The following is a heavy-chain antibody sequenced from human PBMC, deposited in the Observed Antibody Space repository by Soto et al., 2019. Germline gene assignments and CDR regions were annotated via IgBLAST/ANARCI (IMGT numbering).Heavy chain of an antibody. D-gene: IGHD3-9*01. V-gene: IGHV4-34*01. Sequence: PSETLSLTCAVYGGSFSGYYWSWIRQPPGKGLEWIGEINHSGSTNYNPSLKSRVTISVDTSKNQFSLKLSSVTAADTAVYYCARGSVLRYFDWLLRKGGFDYWGQGTLVTVSS. CDR1: GGSFSGYY. CDR2: INHSGST. J-gene: IGHJ4*02. CDR3: ARGSVLRYFDWLLRKGGFDY.